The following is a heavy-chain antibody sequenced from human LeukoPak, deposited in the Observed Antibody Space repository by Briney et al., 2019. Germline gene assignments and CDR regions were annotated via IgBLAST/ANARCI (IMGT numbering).Heavy chain of an antibody. J-gene: IGHJ4*02. Sequence: GGSPRLSCAASGFTFSSYAMSWVRQAPGKGLEWVSAISGSGGSTYYADSVKGRFTISRDNSKNTLYLQMNSLRAEDTAVYYCAKDGTNYYGSGSYSNYFDYWGQGTLVTVSS. CDR3: AKDGTNYYGSGSYSNYFDY. V-gene: IGHV3-23*01. D-gene: IGHD3-10*01. CDR1: GFTFSSYA. CDR2: ISGSGGST.